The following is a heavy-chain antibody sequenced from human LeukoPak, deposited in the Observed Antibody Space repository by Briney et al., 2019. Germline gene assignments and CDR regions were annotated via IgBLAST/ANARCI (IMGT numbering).Heavy chain of an antibody. CDR2: INPKSGGT. CDR1: GYTFTGYF. V-gene: IGHV1-2*02. Sequence: ASVKVSCKASGYTFTGYFMHWVRPAPGQGLEGVGWINPKSGGTNYPQKLQGRVTMTRATSISTAYMELSRLRSDDTAVYYCARERRGYSSGLYYYYGMDVWGQGTTVTVSS. CDR3: ARERRGYSSGLYYYYGMDV. J-gene: IGHJ6*02. D-gene: IGHD5-18*01.